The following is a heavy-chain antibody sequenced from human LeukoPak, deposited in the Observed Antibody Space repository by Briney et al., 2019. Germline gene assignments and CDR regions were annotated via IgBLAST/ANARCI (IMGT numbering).Heavy chain of an antibody. J-gene: IGHJ5*02. Sequence: SETLSLTCTVSGGSISSSTYYWDWIRQAPGKGLEWIGNINHSGSTYYNASLKSRVTMSVDTSKNQFSLKLSSLTAADTAVYYCARHPYALNWFDPWGQGTLVTVSS. CDR2: INHSGST. D-gene: IGHD3-3*02. CDR3: ARHPYALNWFDP. V-gene: IGHV4-39*01. CDR1: GGSISSSTYY.